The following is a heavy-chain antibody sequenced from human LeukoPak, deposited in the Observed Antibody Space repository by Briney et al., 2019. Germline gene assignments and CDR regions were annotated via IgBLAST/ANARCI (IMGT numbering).Heavy chain of an antibody. CDR1: GGSINSGY. CDR2: LYPSGST. CDR3: AMHTVIASSWSLDY. D-gene: IGHD6-13*01. V-gene: IGHV4-4*08. J-gene: IGHJ4*02. Sequence: PSETLSLTCSVSGGSINSGYWSWIRQPPGKGLEWIGLLYPSGSTNYNPSLKSRVTISVDTSKNQLSLKLTSVTAADTAVYYCAMHTVIASSWSLDYWGQGTLVTVSS.